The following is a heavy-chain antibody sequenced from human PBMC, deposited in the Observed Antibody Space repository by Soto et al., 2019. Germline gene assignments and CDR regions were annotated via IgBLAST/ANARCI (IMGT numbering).Heavy chain of an antibody. Sequence: GGSLRLSCAASGFTFSGSAMHWVRQASGKGLEWVGRIRSKANSYATACAASVKGRFTISRDDSKNTAYLQMNSLKTEDTAVYYCTRSPIDYYGSGSYYDFDYWGQGTLVTVSS. J-gene: IGHJ4*02. CDR1: GFTFSGSA. V-gene: IGHV3-73*01. D-gene: IGHD3-10*01. CDR2: IRSKANSYAT. CDR3: TRSPIDYYGSGSYYDFDY.